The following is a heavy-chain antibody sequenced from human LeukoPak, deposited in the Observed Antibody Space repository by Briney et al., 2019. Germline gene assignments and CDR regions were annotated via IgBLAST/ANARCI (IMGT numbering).Heavy chain of an antibody. CDR3: GASSGWYNSHDY. D-gene: IGHD6-19*01. J-gene: IGHJ4*02. CDR2: ISGSGGST. Sequence: GGSLRLSCAASGFTFSSYAMSWVHQAPGKGLEWVSAISGSGGSTYYADSVKGRFTISRDNSKNTLYLQMNSLRAEDTAVYYCGASSGWYNSHDYWGQGTLVTVSS. CDR1: GFTFSSYA. V-gene: IGHV3-23*01.